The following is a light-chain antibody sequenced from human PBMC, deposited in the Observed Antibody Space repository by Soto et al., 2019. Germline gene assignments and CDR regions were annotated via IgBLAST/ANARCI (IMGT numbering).Light chain of an antibody. CDR1: SSDVGGYNY. J-gene: IGLJ3*02. V-gene: IGLV2-14*01. CDR2: EVS. CDR3: SSYTSSSTV. Sequence: QSVLTQPASVSGSPGQSITISCTGTSSDVGGYNYVSWYQQHPGKAPKLMIYEVSNRPSGVSNRFSGSKSGNTASLTISGLQAEDEADNYCSSYTSSSTVFGGGTKLTVL.